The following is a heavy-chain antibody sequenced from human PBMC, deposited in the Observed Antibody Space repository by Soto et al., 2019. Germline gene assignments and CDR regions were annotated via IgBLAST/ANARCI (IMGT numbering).Heavy chain of an antibody. CDR2: IYYSGST. D-gene: IGHD2-2*01. CDR1: GGSISSYY. CDR3: ARRRYCSSTSCYGAYYYYMDV. V-gene: IGHV4-59*08. Sequence: QVQLQESGPGLVKPSETLSLTCTVSGGSISSYYWSWIRQPPGKGLEWIGYIYYSGSTNYNPSLKSRVTISVDTSKNQFSLKLSSVTAADTAVYYCARRRYCSSTSCYGAYYYYMDVWGKGTTVTGSS. J-gene: IGHJ6*03.